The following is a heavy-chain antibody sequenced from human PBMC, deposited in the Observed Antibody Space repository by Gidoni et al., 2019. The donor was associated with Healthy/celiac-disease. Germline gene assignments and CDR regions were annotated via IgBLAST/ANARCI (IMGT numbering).Heavy chain of an antibody. CDR1: GLTFISYA. J-gene: IGHJ4*02. CDR3: AKDAGAIWFGESAFDY. D-gene: IGHD3-10*01. Sequence: VQLLESGGGLVQPGVALRLSCAAFGLTFISYAMIWVCQAPGKGLEWVSAISGSGGSTYYADSVKGRFTISRDNSKNTLYLQMNSLRAEDTAVYYCAKDAGAIWFGESAFDYWGQGTLVTVSS. CDR2: ISGSGGST. V-gene: IGHV3-23*01.